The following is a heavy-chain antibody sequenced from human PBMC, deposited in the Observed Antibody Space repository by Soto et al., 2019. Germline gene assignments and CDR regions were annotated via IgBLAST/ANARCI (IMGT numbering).Heavy chain of an antibody. J-gene: IGHJ6*02. CDR2: INPSGGST. V-gene: IGHV1-46*01. D-gene: IGHD6-19*01. CDR1: GYTFTSYY. CDR3: ARGKDSSGWSIALGEGYGMDV. Sequence: ASVKVSCKASGYTFTSYYMHWVRQAPGQGLEWMGIINPSGGSTSYAQKFQGRVTMTRDTSTSTAYMELSSLRSEDTAVYYCARGKDSSGWSIALGEGYGMDVWGQGTTVTVSS.